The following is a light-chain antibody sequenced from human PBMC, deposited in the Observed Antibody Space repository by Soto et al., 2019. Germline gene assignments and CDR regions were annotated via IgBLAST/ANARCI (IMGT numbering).Light chain of an antibody. J-gene: IGKJ1*01. V-gene: IGKV3-20*01. CDR3: QQYSRSPWT. Sequence: EIVLTHSPGTLSLSPGERATLSCRASQSVASNYLAWYQQKPGQAPRLLIYGASSRATGIPDRFSGSGSGTDFTLTISRLEPEDFAVYNCQQYSRSPWTFGQGTKVDVK. CDR2: GAS. CDR1: QSVASNY.